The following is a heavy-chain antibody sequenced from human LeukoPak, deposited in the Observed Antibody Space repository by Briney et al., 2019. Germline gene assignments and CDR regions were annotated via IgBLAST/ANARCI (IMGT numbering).Heavy chain of an antibody. CDR2: IYYSGST. CDR1: GGSISSYY. J-gene: IGHJ3*02. D-gene: IGHD2/OR15-2a*01. Sequence: SETLSLTCTVSGGSISSYYWSWIRQPPGKGLEWIGYIYYSGSTNYNPSLKSRVTISVDTSKNQFSLKLSSVTAADTAVYYCARDNKGQREAFDIWGQGTMVTVPS. CDR3: ARDNKGQREAFDI. V-gene: IGHV4-59*01.